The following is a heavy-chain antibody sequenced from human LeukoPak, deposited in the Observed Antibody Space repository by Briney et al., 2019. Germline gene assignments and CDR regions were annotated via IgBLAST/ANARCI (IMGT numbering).Heavy chain of an antibody. J-gene: IGHJ4*02. Sequence: GGSLRLSCTASEFTFSSYWMSWVRQAPGKGLEWVSYISSSSSTIYYADSVKGRFTISRDNAKNSLYLQMNSLRAEDTAVYYCASRVGATTFDYWGQGTLVTVSS. D-gene: IGHD1-26*01. CDR1: EFTFSSYW. CDR3: ASRVGATTFDY. CDR2: ISSSSSTI. V-gene: IGHV3-48*01.